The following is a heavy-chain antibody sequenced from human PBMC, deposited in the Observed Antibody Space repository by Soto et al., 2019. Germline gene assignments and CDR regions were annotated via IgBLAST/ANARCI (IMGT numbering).Heavy chain of an antibody. CDR1: GDSVLSYSAA. J-gene: IGHJ3*02. V-gene: IGHV6-1*01. Sequence: SQTLSLTCAISGDSVLSYSAAWNWIRQSPSRGLEWLGRTYYRSKWYSEYVQSVKRRITINPDTSKNQFSLQLNSVTPEDTAVYYCARDLWGSGWPGTDSFDIWGQGTLVT. CDR2: TYYRSKWYS. CDR3: ARDLWGSGWPGTDSFDI. D-gene: IGHD6-19*01.